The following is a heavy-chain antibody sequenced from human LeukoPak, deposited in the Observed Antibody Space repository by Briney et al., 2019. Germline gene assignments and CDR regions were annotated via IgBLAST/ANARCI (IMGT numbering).Heavy chain of an antibody. Sequence: PSDTLSLICTVSGGSISSYYWSWIRQPPGKGLEWIGYIYYSGSTNYNPSLKSRVTISVDTSKNQFSLKLSSVTAADTAVYYCARVRGIQLWPRRDSQAAFDIWGQGTMVTVSS. CDR1: GGSISSYY. CDR3: ARVRGIQLWPRRDSQAAFDI. D-gene: IGHD5-18*01. V-gene: IGHV4-59*07. J-gene: IGHJ3*02. CDR2: IYYSGST.